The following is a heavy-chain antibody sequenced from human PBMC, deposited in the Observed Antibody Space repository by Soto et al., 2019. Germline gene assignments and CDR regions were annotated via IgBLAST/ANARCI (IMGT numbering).Heavy chain of an antibody. CDR1: GYTFTNYG. V-gene: IGHV1-18*01. CDR2: VNAYNGER. Sequence: QVPLVQSGAEVKKPGASVKVSCKASGYTFTNYGINWVRQAPGQGLEWLGWVNAYNGERRYAQRVQARVIMTTDTSTTTAYMELRSLRSDDRAVYYCSRGTSIPASGDYWGQGTLVTVSS. J-gene: IGHJ4*01. CDR3: SRGTSIPASGDY. D-gene: IGHD6-6*01.